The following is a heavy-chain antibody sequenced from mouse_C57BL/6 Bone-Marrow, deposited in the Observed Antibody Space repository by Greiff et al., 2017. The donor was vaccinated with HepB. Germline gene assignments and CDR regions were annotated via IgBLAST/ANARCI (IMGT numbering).Heavy chain of an antibody. V-gene: IGHV2-6-1*01. CDR1: GFSLTSYG. J-gene: IGHJ4*01. CDR2: IWSDGST. D-gene: IGHD1-1*01. Sequence: VQLVESGPGLVAPSQSLSITCTVSGFSLTSYGVHWVRQPPGKGLEWLVVIWSDGSTTYNSALKSRLSISKDNSKSQVFLKMNSLQTDDTAMYYCARHRPNYYYGPSWDYYAMDYWGQGTSVTVSS. CDR3: ARHRPNYYYGPSWDYYAMDY.